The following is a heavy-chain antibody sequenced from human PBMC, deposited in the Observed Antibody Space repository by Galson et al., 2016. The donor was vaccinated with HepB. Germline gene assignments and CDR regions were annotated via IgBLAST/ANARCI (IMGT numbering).Heavy chain of an antibody. J-gene: IGHJ4*02. CDR1: GFSLTTFGVG. Sequence: PALVKPTQTLTLTCTFSGFSLTTFGVGVGWVRQPPGKAPEWLAMSYWTGADHYSPHLRSRLAITTDTSKNQIVLTMTGMDPVDTATYLCVYKTVLTRSIDQWGQGTLVTVSS. CDR3: VYKTVLTRSIDQ. V-gene: IGHV2-5*01. CDR2: SYWTGAD. D-gene: IGHD2-8*01.